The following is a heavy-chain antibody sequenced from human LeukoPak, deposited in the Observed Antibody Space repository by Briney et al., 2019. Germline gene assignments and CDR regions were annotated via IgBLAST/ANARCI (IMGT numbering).Heavy chain of an antibody. CDR3: ASQDLIIIPAPMGRAFDI. CDR2: IYPGDSDT. CDR1: GYSFSSYW. V-gene: IGHV5-51*01. Sequence: PGESLKISCRGSGYSFSSYWIAWVRQMPGKGLEWMGIIYPGDSDTRYSPSFQGQVTISADKSMSTAYLQWSSLKASDTAMYYCASQDLIIIPAPMGRAFDIWGQGTMVTVSS. J-gene: IGHJ3*02. D-gene: IGHD2-2*01.